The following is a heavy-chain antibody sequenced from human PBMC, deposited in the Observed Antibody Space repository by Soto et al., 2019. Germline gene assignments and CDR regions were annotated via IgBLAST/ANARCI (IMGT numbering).Heavy chain of an antibody. D-gene: IGHD5-18*01. J-gene: IGHJ4*02. CDR1: GFSFSTYS. Sequence: GGSLRLSCAASGFSFSTYSMNWVRQAPGKGLEWISYISSSGSTIYHADSVKGRFTISRDNAKNSLYLQMNSLRAEDTAVYYCARDHPHSYGVYYFDYWGQGTPVTVSS. CDR2: ISSSGSTI. CDR3: ARDHPHSYGVYYFDY. V-gene: IGHV3-48*01.